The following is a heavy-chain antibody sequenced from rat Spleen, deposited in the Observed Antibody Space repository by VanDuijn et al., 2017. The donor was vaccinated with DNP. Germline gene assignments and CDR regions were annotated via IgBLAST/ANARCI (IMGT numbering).Heavy chain of an antibody. D-gene: IGHD1-4*01. V-gene: IGHV5-7*01. CDR3: ARRGYKNSWYFDL. CDR1: GFTFNYYW. CDR2: IHSDGSST. J-gene: IGHJ1*01. Sequence: EVQLVESGGGLVQPGRSLKLSCVASGFTFNYYWMTWVRQAPGRGLEWVATIHSDGSSTYYRDSVRGRFTFSRDNAEGTLYLQMDSLRSEDTATYYCARRGYKNSWYFDLWGPGTMVTVSS.